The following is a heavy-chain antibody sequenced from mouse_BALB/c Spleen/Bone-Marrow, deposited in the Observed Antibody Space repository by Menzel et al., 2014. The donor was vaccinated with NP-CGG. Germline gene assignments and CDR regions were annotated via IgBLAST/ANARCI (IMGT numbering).Heavy chain of an antibody. CDR3: TPTGLSGYEAWFAY. J-gene: IGHJ3*01. CDR2: IYPGNSDT. V-gene: IGHV1-5*01. D-gene: IGHD3-1*01. CDR1: GYNFTSYW. Sequence: EVQLQQSGTVLARPGASVKMSCKASGYNFTSYWMHWVKQRPGQGLEWIGVIYPGNSDTSYNQKFKGKSILSAVTSASPTFMDLSSLTKEDSTVYYCTPTGLSGYEAWFAYGGQGTLVTVSA.